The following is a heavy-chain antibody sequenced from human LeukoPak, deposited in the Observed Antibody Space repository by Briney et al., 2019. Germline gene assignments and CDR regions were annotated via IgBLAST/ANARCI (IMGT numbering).Heavy chain of an antibody. J-gene: IGHJ6*03. V-gene: IGHV3-7*01. Sequence: GGSLRLSCAASGFIFSSYWMTWVRQAPGKGLEWVANIKQDGSEKYYVDSVKGRFTISGDNAKNSLYLQMNSLRAEDTAMYYCARDPFSTATDYYYYYMDVWGKGTTVTVSS. CDR1: GFIFSSYW. CDR3: ARDPFSTATDYYYYYMDV. CDR2: IKQDGSEK. D-gene: IGHD2-21*02.